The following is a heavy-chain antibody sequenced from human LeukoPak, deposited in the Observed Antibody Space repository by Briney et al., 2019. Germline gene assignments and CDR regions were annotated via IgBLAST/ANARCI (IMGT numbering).Heavy chain of an antibody. Sequence: SHSLSLTCTVSGASISSYYCSWIRQPPGKGLEWIGNIYYRGTTNYNPSLKSRVTISVDTSKNQFSLKLSSVTAADTAVYHCARETAAGQTDYWGQGTLVTVSS. J-gene: IGHJ4*02. V-gene: IGHV4-59*01. CDR2: IYYRGTT. CDR1: GASISSYY. D-gene: IGHD6-13*01. CDR3: ARETAAGQTDY.